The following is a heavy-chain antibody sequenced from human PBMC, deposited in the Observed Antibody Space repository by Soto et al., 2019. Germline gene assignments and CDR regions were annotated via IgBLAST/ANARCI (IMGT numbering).Heavy chain of an antibody. CDR2: IHSGGDT. Sequence: EVQLVESGGDLVQPGGSLRLSCAASGFAVSSNYMTWVRQAPGKGLEWVSVIHSGGDTHYADSVRGRFTISRDNSKNTLYLQMNSLRAADTALYYCAGSSTGTTYGGMDVWGQGTTVTVSS. CDR3: AGSSTGTTYGGMDV. V-gene: IGHV3-66*01. J-gene: IGHJ6*02. CDR1: GFAVSSNY. D-gene: IGHD1-7*01.